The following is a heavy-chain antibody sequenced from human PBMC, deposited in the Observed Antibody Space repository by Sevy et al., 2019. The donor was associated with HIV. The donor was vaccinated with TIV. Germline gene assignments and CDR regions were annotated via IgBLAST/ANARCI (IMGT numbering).Heavy chain of an antibody. CDR1: GFTFSRDW. CDR2: INQDGGTR. Sequence: GGSLRRSCAASGFTFSRDWMNWVRQAPGKGLEWVANINQDGGTRNYVDSVKGRFTISRDNAKSSLYLQMNSLRAEDTAVYYCARDPDIVEGVSYDSWGQGTLVTVSS. CDR3: ARDPDIVEGVSYDS. J-gene: IGHJ5*01. D-gene: IGHD5-12*01. V-gene: IGHV3-7*01.